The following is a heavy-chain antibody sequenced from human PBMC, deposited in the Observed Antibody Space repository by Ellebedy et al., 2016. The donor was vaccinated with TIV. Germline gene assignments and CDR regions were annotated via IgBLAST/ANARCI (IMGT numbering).Heavy chain of an antibody. V-gene: IGHV3-23*01. Sequence: PGGSLRLSCAASGFTFSSYAMSRVRQAPGKGLEWVSAISGSGGSTYYADSVKGRFTISRDNSKNTLYLQMNSLRAEDTAVYYCAKDRGTLQLVPSGSNWFDPWGQGTLVTVSS. D-gene: IGHD6-6*01. J-gene: IGHJ5*02. CDR2: ISGSGGST. CDR3: AKDRGTLQLVPSGSNWFDP. CDR1: GFTFSSYA.